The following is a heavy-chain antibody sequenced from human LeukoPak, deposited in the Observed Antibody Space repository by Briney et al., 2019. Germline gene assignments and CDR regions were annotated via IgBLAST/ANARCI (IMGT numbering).Heavy chain of an antibody. J-gene: IGHJ4*02. CDR2: IYYSGNT. CDR1: GGSISNYY. V-gene: IGHV4-59*01. CDR3: AREIWYSGFFDY. Sequence: SETLSLTCTVSGGSISNYYWSWLRRPPGKGLEWLGYIYYSGNTDYNPSLESRVTISVDTSKNQFSLKLSSVTAADTAVYYCAREIWYSGFFDYWGPGTLVTVSS. D-gene: IGHD1-26*01.